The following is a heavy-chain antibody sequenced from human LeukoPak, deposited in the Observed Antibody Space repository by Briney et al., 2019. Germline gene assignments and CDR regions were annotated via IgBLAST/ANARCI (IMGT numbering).Heavy chain of an antibody. CDR1: AGSINSDDYY. D-gene: IGHD3-22*01. J-gene: IGHJ3*02. V-gene: IGHV4-61*02. CDR3: ARGIGTSYESSRDAFDI. Sequence: SETLSLTCTVSAGSINSDDYYWSWIRQPAGKGLEWIGRIYSPGTNYNYNPSLKSRVTISIDTSKNQFSLKLTSVTAGDTAVYYCARGIGTSYESSRDAFDIWGQGTMVAVSS. CDR2: IYSPGTN.